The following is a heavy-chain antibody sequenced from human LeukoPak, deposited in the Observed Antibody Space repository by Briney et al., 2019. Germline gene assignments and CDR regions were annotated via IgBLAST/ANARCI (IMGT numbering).Heavy chain of an antibody. Sequence: GGSLRLSCAASGFIFSNYGMNWVRQAPGKGLEWVAAISASGSATSYADSVKGRFTISRDNSKNTLYLQMNSLRAEDTAVYYCARGHSNYHDYWGQGTLVTVSS. V-gene: IGHV3-23*01. J-gene: IGHJ4*02. CDR2: ISASGSAT. CDR3: ARGHSNYHDY. D-gene: IGHD4-11*01. CDR1: GFIFSNYG.